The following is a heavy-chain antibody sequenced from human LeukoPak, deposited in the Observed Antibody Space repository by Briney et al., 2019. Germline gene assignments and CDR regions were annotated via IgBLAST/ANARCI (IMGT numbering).Heavy chain of an antibody. CDR1: GDSISSSSRF. Sequence: SETLSLTCTVSGDSISSSSRFWGWIHQPPGKGLEWIGSIYYNGNTFYNPSLKSRVTISLDASKNQFSLKLTSVTAADTAVYHCARERRSYSSGSYYFDYWGQGTLVTVSS. CDR2: IYYNGNT. D-gene: IGHD3-10*01. CDR3: ARERRSYSSGSYYFDY. J-gene: IGHJ4*02. V-gene: IGHV4-39*07.